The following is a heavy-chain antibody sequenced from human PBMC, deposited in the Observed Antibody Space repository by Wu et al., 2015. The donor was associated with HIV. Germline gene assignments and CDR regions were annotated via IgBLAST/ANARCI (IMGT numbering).Heavy chain of an antibody. CDR2: ISGYNGNT. V-gene: IGHV1-18*01. CDR1: GYTFTSYG. CDR3: ARDQADIVATINAFD. Sequence: QVQLVQSGAEVKKPGASVKVSCKASGYTFTSYGLSWVRQAPGQGLEWLGWISGYNGNTNYAQKLQGRVTMTTDTSTSTAYMELRSLKSDDTAVYYCARDQADIVATINAFDIWAKGQVVSVSS. J-gene: IGHJ3*02. D-gene: IGHD5-12*01.